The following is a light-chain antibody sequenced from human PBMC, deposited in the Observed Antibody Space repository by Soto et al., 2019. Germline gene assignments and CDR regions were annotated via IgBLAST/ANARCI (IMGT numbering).Light chain of an antibody. CDR3: QSYDSDIQV. Sequence: NFMLTQPHSVSASPGKTVTISCTRSSGGIANNYVQWYQQRPGTSPTTVIYEHYHRPSGVPDRFSGSIDSSSNSASLTISGLKTEDEADYYCQSYDSDIQVFGGGTKVTVL. J-gene: IGLJ3*02. CDR2: EHY. CDR1: SGGIANNY. V-gene: IGLV6-57*01.